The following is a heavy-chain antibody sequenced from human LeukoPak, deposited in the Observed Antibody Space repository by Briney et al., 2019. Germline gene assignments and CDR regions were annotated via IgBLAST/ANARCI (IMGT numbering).Heavy chain of an antibody. J-gene: IGHJ4*02. CDR3: ARGRTGNY. CDR1: GGSFSGYH. V-gene: IGHV4-34*01. Sequence: SETLSLTCAVYGGSFSGYHWSWIRQPPGKGLEWIGEINHRGSTISNPSLKSRVTMSVDTSKNQFSLRLSSVTAADTALYYCARGRTGNYWGQGTLVTVSS. CDR2: INHRGST.